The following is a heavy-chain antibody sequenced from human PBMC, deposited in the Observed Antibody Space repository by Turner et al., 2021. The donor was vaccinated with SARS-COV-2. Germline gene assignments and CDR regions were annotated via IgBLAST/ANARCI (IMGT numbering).Heavy chain of an antibody. V-gene: IGHV3-53*02. D-gene: IGHD4-17*01. Sequence: EVQLVETGGGFIQPGGSLRLSCAASGFTVSSNYMSWVRQAPGKGLEWVSVIYSGGSTYYADSVKGRFTISRDNSKNTLYLQMNSLRAEDTAVYYCARDYGDFYFDYWGQGTLVTVSS. CDR3: ARDYGDFYFDY. J-gene: IGHJ4*02. CDR2: IYSGGST. CDR1: GFTVSSNY.